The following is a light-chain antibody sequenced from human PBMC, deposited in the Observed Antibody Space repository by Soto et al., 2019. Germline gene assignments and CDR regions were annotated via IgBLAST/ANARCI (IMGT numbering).Light chain of an antibody. V-gene: IGKV3-20*01. CDR2: GTS. CDR3: QQYGSSPGT. CDR1: QSVNSNY. J-gene: IGKJ1*01. Sequence: EIVMTQSPATLSVSPGERATLSCRASQSVNSNYLAWYQQKPGQAPRLLIYGTSIRATGIPARFSGSGSGTEFSLTISNLQSEDFAVYYCQQYGSSPGTFGQGTKVDIK.